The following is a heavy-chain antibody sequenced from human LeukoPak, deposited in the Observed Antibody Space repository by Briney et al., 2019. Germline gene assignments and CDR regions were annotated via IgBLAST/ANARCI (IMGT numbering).Heavy chain of an antibody. Sequence: GGSLRLSCAASGFTFSSYWMHWVRHVPGKGLVCVSRINSVGSSTNYADSVKGRFTISRDNANSTLYLQMNSLSAEDTAVYYCARARGYSYGWTLDYWGQGTLVTVSS. D-gene: IGHD5-18*01. V-gene: IGHV3-74*01. CDR2: INSVGSST. CDR3: ARARGYSYGWTLDY. J-gene: IGHJ4*02. CDR1: GFTFSSYW.